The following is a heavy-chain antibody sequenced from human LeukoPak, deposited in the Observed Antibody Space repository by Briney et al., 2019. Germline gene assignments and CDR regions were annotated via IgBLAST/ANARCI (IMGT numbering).Heavy chain of an antibody. J-gene: IGHJ4*02. CDR1: GGSISSYY. CDR2: IYYSGST. V-gene: IGHV4-59*08. D-gene: IGHD4-17*01. Sequence: SETLSLTCTVSGGSISSYYWSWIRQPPGKGLKWIGYIYYSGSTNYNPSLKSRVTISVDTSKNQFSLKLSSVTAADTAVYYCARRGTVTDGSFDYWGQGTLVTVSS. CDR3: ARRGTVTDGSFDY.